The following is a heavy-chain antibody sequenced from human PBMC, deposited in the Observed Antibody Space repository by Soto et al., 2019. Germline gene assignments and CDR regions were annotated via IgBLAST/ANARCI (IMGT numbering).Heavy chain of an antibody. D-gene: IGHD7-27*01. CDR2: IYHSATT. CDR1: GYSISSGYY. V-gene: IGHV4-38-2*01. Sequence: SETLSLTCAVSGYSISSGYYWGWIRQPPGKGLEWIGSIYHSATTYYNPSFESRVAISVDTSKSQFSLNVTSVTAADTPVYFCARGRYCLTGRCFPNWFDSWGQGALVTVSS. CDR3: ARGRYCLTGRCFPNWFDS. J-gene: IGHJ5*01.